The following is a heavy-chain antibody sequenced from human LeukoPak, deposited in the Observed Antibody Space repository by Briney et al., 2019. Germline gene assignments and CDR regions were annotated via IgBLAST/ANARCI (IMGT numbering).Heavy chain of an antibody. J-gene: IGHJ4*02. CDR2: IASDGSST. Sequence: GGSLRLSRAASGFTFSSYWMNWVRQAPGKGLVWVSRIASDGSSTTYADSVKGRFSISRDNAKNTLYLQMNSLRVEDTAVYYCARGRPHGNDYWGQGTLVTVSS. CDR1: GFTFSSYW. V-gene: IGHV3-74*01. D-gene: IGHD4-23*01. CDR3: ARGRPHGNDY.